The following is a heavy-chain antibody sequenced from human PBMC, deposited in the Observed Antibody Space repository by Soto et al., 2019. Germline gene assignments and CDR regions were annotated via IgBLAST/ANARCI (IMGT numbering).Heavy chain of an antibody. CDR2: IYYSGST. J-gene: IGHJ4*02. V-gene: IGHV4-59*08. Sequence: SETLSLTCTVSGGSISSYYWSWIRQPPWKGLEWIGYIYYSGSTNYNPSLKSRVTISVDTSKNQFSLKLSSVTAADTAVYYCARNNGARFLEWLLPEYYFDYWGQGTLVTVSS. CDR1: GGSISSYY. CDR3: ARNNGARFLEWLLPEYYFDY. D-gene: IGHD3-3*01.